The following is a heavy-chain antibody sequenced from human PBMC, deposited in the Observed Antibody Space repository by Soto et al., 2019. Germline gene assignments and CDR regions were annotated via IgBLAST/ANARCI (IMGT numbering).Heavy chain of an antibody. CDR2: ISAYNGNT. CDR1: GYTFTSYG. J-gene: IGHJ4*02. CDR3: ARGRPSGYGDPDFHSVDY. Sequence: ASVKVSCKASGYTFTSYGISWVRQAPGQGLEWMGWISAYNGNTNYAQKLQGRVTMTTDTSTSTAYMELRSLRSDDTAAYYCARGRPSGYGDPDFHSVDYWGQGTLVTVSS. D-gene: IGHD4-17*01. V-gene: IGHV1-18*04.